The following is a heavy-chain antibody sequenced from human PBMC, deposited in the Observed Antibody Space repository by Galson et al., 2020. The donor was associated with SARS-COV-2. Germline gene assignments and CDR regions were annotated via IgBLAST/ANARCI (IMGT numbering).Heavy chain of an antibody. CDR2: FDPEDGET. CDR1: GYTLTELS. Sequence: ASVTVSCKVSGYTLTELSMHWVRQAPGKGPEWMGGFDPEDGETIYAQKFQGRITMTEDTSTDTAYMELRSLRSEDTAVYYCAMGRRWLHYFDYWGQGTLGTVSS. CDR3: AMGRRWLHYFDY. D-gene: IGHD5-12*01. V-gene: IGHV1-24*01. J-gene: IGHJ4*02.